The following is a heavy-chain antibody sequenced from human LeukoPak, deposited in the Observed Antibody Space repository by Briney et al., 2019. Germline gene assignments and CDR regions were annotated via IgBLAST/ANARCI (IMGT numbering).Heavy chain of an antibody. CDR2: ISWNSGSI. V-gene: IGHV3-9*01. CDR3: AKDIGVVVTAIDY. D-gene: IGHD2-21*02. CDR1: GFTFDDYA. Sequence: PGGSLRLSCAASGFTFDDYAMHWVRQAPGKGLEWVSGISWNSGSIGNADSVKGRFTISRDNAKNSLYLQMNSLRAEDTALYYCAKDIGVVVTAIDYWGQGTLVTVSS. J-gene: IGHJ4*02.